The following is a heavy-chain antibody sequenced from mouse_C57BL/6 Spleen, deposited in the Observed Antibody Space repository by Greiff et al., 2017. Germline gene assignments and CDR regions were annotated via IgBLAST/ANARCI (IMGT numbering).Heavy chain of an antibody. CDR2: IYPGDGDT. J-gene: IGHJ1*03. CDR3: AREGDYGSSYVGYFDV. V-gene: IGHV1-80*01. CDR1: GYAFSSSW. D-gene: IGHD1-1*01. Sequence: QVQLKESGAELVKPGASVKISCKASGYAFSSSWMNWVKQRPGKGLEWIGQIYPGDGDTNYNGKFKGKATLTADKSSSTAYMQLSSLTSEDSAVXFCAREGDYGSSYVGYFDVWGTGTTVTVSS.